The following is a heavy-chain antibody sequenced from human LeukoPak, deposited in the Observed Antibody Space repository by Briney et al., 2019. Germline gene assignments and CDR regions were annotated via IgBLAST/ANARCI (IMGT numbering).Heavy chain of an antibody. V-gene: IGHV3-23*01. J-gene: IGHJ3*02. CDR3: AKAQVGAILHAFDI. D-gene: IGHD1-26*01. CDR1: GFTFSSYW. CDR2: IYGSAGTT. Sequence: GGSLRLSCAASGFTFSSYWMSWVRQAPGKGLEWVSCIYGSAGTTQYADSVKGRFTISRDNSKNTLYLQMNSLRAEDTAVYYCAKAQVGAILHAFDIWGQGTMVTVSS.